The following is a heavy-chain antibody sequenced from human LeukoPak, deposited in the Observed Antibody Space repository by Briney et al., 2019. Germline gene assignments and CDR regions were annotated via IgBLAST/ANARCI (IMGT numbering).Heavy chain of an antibody. CDR1: GFTFSSHG. V-gene: IGHV3-30*02. CDR2: IHSDGNSK. D-gene: IGHD6-6*01. CDR3: ARDQQLVDY. Sequence: PTGGSLRLSCAASGFTFSSHGMHWVRQAPGKGLEWVAWIHSDGNSKYYADAVKGRFTISRDNSKNTLHLQMNSLRPEDTAVYYCARDQQLVDYWGQGTLVTVSS. J-gene: IGHJ4*02.